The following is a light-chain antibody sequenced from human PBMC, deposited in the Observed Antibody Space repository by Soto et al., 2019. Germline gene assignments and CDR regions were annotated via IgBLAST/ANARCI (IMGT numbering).Light chain of an antibody. J-gene: IGLJ1*01. Sequence: QPVLTQPPSVSPAPGQRVTISCSGSSSNIGGTSVSWYQHLPGTAPKLLIYDDDKRPSGIPDRFSGSKSGTSATLGITGFQTGDEADYYCGSWDSSLSAYVFGTGTKGTVL. V-gene: IGLV1-51*01. CDR2: DDD. CDR3: GSWDSSLSAYV. CDR1: SSNIGGTS.